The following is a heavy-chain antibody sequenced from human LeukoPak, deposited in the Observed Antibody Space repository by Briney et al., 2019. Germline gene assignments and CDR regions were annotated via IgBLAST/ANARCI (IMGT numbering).Heavy chain of an antibody. D-gene: IGHD5-18*01. CDR3: ARGFIPWIQEGGHGANYYFDY. CDR1: GGSFSGYY. CDR2: INHSGST. V-gene: IGHV4-34*01. J-gene: IGHJ4*02. Sequence: SETLSLTCAVYGGSFSGYYWSWIRQPPGKGLEWIGEINHSGSTNYNPSLKSRVTISVDTSKNQFSLKLSSVTAADTAVYYCARGFIPWIQEGGHGANYYFDYWGQGTLVTVSS.